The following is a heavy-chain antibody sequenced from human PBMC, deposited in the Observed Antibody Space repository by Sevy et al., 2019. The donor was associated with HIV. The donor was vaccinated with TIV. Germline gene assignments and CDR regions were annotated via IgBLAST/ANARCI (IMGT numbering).Heavy chain of an antibody. Sequence: GGSLRLSCAASGFSFSTYWMTWVRQAPGKGLEWVATMNQDGTERDYVDSVKGRFTISRDNTKTSLFLQMNSLSAEDTGVYYCVRGGLGGFSYSLDCLGQGTLVTVSS. D-gene: IGHD3-16*01. CDR1: GFSFSTYW. CDR2: MNQDGTER. CDR3: VRGGLGGFSYSLDC. V-gene: IGHV3-7*01. J-gene: IGHJ4*02.